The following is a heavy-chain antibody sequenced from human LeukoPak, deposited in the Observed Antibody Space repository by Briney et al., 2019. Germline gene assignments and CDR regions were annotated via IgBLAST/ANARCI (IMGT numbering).Heavy chain of an antibody. J-gene: IGHJ4*02. CDR1: GGTFSSYA. V-gene: IGHV1-69*13. D-gene: IGHD2-8*01. CDR3: ARGDCTNGVCFDY. CDR2: IIPIVGTA. Sequence: GASVKVSCKASGGTFSSYAISWVRQAPGQGVEWRGGIIPIVGTANYAQKVPGRVTIPADGSTSTAYMELSSLRSEDTAVYYCARGDCTNGVCFDYWGQGTLVTVSS.